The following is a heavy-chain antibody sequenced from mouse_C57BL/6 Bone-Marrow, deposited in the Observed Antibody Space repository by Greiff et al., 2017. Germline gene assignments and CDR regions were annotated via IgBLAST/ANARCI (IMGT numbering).Heavy chain of an antibody. Sequence: EVQVVESGGGLVQPGGSLKLSCAASGFTFSDYYMYWVRQTPEKRLEWVAYISNGGGSTYYPDTVKGRFTISRDNAKNTLYLQMSRLKSEDTAMYYCARHERAWFAYWGQGTLVTVSA. J-gene: IGHJ3*01. CDR3: ARHERAWFAY. CDR2: ISNGGGST. CDR1: GFTFSDYY. V-gene: IGHV5-12*01.